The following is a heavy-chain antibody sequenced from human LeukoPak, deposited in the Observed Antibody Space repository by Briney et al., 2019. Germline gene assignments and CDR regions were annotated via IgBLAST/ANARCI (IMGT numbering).Heavy chain of an antibody. J-gene: IGHJ5*02. CDR3: ARDHANVWNWFDP. CDR2: INAGNGNT. CDR1: GYTFTSYA. Sequence: ASVKVSCKASGYTFTSYAMHWVRQAPGQRLEWMGWINAGNGNTKYSQKFQGRVTITRDTSASTAYMELSSLRSDDTAVYYCARDHANVWNWFDPWGQGTLVTVSS. V-gene: IGHV1-3*01. D-gene: IGHD1-1*01.